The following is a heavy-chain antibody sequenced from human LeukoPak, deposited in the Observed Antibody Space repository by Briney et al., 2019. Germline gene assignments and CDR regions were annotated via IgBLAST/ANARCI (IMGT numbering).Heavy chain of an antibody. Sequence: NTSETLSLTCTVSGGSVYTSDYYWGWVRQPPGKGPEWIGDIFYTGKTNYHPSLKSRVSISIDTSKNQFSLKLTSVTAADTAVYYCARVFDSWGQGTLVTVSS. CDR3: ARVFDS. J-gene: IGHJ4*02. CDR1: GGSVYTSDYY. CDR2: IFYTGKT. V-gene: IGHV4-39*07.